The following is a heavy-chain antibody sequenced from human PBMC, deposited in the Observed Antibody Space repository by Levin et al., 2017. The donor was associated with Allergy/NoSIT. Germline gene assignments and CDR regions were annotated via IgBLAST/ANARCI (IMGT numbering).Heavy chain of an antibody. D-gene: IGHD6-13*01. CDR2: IYYRGST. V-gene: IGHV4-39*01. CDR1: GVSISSSNYY. CDR3: APPDSIAAAGNHFQH. Sequence: SETLSLTCTVSGVSISSSNYYWGWIRQPPGKGLEWIGSIYYRGSTYYNPSLKSRVTISVDTSKNQFSLKLSSVTAVDTAVYYCAPPDSIAAAGNHFQHWGQGTLVTVSS. J-gene: IGHJ1*01.